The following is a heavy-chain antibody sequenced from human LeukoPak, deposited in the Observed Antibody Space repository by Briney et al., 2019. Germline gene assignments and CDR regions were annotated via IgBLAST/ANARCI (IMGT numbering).Heavy chain of an antibody. J-gene: IGHJ4*02. CDR2: IYYSGST. D-gene: IGHD4-17*01. Sequence: PSETLSLTCTVSGGSISSYYWSWIRQPPGKGLEWIGYIYYSGSTNYNPSLKSRVTISVDTSKNQFSLKLSSVTAADTAVYYCARERAVTTYYYFDYWGQGTLVTVSS. CDR1: GGSISSYY. CDR3: ARERAVTTYYYFDY. V-gene: IGHV4-59*01.